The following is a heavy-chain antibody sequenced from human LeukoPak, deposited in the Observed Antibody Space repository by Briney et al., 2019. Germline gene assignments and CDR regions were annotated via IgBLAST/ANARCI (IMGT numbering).Heavy chain of an antibody. D-gene: IGHD2-15*01. CDR3: ASTNLVAAGGWFDP. CDR2: INPNSGGT. V-gene: IGHV1-2*02. CDR1: GYTSTGYY. Sequence: GASVKVSCKASGYTSTGYYMHWVRQAPGQGLEWMGWINPNSGGTNYAQKFQGRVTMTRDTSISTAYMELSRLRSDDTAVYYCASTNLVAAGGWFDPWGQGTLVTVSS. J-gene: IGHJ5*02.